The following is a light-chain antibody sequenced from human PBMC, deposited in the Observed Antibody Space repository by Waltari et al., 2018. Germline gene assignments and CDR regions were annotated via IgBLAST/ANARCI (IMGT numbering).Light chain of an antibody. CDR2: VNSDGSH. CDR3: QSGGHGTWV. V-gene: IGLV4-69*02. CDR1: SGHSTNT. Sequence: QLVLTPSTSASASLGASVKLTCTLASGHSTNTIAWHQQQPQKGPRYLMKVNSDGSHSKGDEIPDRFSGSSSSSGTERYLTISSVQSEDEADYYCQSGGHGTWVFGGGTKLTVL. J-gene: IGLJ3*02.